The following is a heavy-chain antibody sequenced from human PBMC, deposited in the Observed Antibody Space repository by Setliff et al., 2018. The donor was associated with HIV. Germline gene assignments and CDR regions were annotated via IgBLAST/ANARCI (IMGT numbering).Heavy chain of an antibody. J-gene: IGHJ4*02. CDR2: MSGSTGDT. V-gene: IGHV3-23*01. Sequence: SCAASGFTFYRYAMSWVRQAPGKGLEWVATMSGSTGDTYYADSVKGRFTISRDNSKNTLSLQMNSLGAEDTAIYYCANRLRGYNKWYYFDYWGQGTLVTVSS. CDR1: GFTFYRYA. CDR3: ANRLRGYNKWYYFDY. D-gene: IGHD1-1*01.